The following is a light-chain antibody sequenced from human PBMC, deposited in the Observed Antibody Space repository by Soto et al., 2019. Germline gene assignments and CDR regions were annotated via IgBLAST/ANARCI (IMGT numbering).Light chain of an antibody. Sequence: QSALTQPASVSGSPGQSITISCTGTSSDIGGYNFVSWYRQHPGKAPKLLIYAVTNRPSGIPDRFSGSKSGNTASLTISGLQAEDEADYYCTSYTTSSTLGFGGGTKLTVL. CDR1: SSDIGGYNF. CDR3: TSYTTSSTLG. J-gene: IGLJ2*01. V-gene: IGLV2-14*01. CDR2: AVT.